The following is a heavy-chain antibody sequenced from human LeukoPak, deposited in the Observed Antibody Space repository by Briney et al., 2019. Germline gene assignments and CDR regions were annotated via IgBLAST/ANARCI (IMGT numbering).Heavy chain of an antibody. CDR3: ARVHSSVWYFDY. J-gene: IGHJ4*02. Sequence: PSETLPLTCIVSGGSISNYYWSWIRQPAGKGLEWIGRIYTSGSTNYNPSLKSRVTMSVDTSKNQFSLKLSSVTAADTAVYYCARVHSSVWYFDYWGQGTLVTVSS. V-gene: IGHV4-4*07. D-gene: IGHD6-19*01. CDR2: IYTSGST. CDR1: GGSISNYY.